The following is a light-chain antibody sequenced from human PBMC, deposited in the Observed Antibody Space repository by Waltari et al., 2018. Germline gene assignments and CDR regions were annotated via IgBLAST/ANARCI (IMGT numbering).Light chain of an antibody. CDR2: WAS. J-gene: IGKJ1*01. V-gene: IGKV4-1*01. CDR3: QQYYSTPPWT. Sequence: DIVMTQSPDSLAVSLGERATINCKSSQSVLYSYTNKNYLAGYQQKPGQPPKLLIYWASTREAGVPDRFSGSGSGTDFTLTISSLQAEDVAVYYCQQYYSTPPWTFGQGTKVEIK. CDR1: QSVLYSYTNKNY.